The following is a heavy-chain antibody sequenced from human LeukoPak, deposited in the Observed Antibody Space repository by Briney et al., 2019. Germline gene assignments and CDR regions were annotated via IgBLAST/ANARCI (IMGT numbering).Heavy chain of an antibody. CDR3: ATYKGDDFWSGHDAFDI. J-gene: IGHJ3*02. D-gene: IGHD3-3*01. CDR2: FDPEDVET. CDR1: GYTLTESS. Sequence: ASVKLSCKVSGYTLTESSMHWVRQAPRHGPEWRGGFDPEDVETIYTNKFPGRVTITEDPYTNPTSMELCSLRSEDTGVYYCATYKGDDFWSGHDAFDIWGQGTMVSVSS. V-gene: IGHV1-24*01.